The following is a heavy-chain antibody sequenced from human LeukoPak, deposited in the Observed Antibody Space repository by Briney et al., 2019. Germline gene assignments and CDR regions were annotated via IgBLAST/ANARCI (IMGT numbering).Heavy chain of an antibody. J-gene: IGHJ4*02. D-gene: IGHD3-22*01. V-gene: IGHV3-9*01. CDR3: AKDRKGYDSSGYFDY. Sequence: PGGSLRLSCAASGFIFDDYAMHWVRQAPGKGLEWVSGINWNSGSIDYADSVKGRFTISRDNAKNSLYLQMNSLRTEDTALYYCAKDRKGYDSSGYFDYWGQGTLVTVSS. CDR1: GFIFDDYA. CDR2: INWNSGSI.